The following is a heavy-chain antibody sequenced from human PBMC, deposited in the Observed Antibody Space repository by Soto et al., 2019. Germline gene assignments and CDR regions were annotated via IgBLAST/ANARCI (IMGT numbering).Heavy chain of an antibody. CDR3: ARVNWAYCSSTSCYADY. CDR2: IIPIFGTA. CDR1: GGTFSSYA. V-gene: IGHV1-69*06. D-gene: IGHD2-2*01. Sequence: VASVKVSCKASGGTFSSYAISWVRQAPGQGLEWMGGIIPIFGTANYAQKFQGRVTITADKSTSTAYMELSSLRSEDTAVYYCARVNWAYCSSTSCYADYWAQGTLVTVSS. J-gene: IGHJ4*02.